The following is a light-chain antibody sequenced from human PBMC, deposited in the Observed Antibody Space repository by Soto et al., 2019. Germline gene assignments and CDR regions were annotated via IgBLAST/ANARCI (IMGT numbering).Light chain of an antibody. CDR1: SSDVGSYNL. CDR3: CSYAGSSIVV. J-gene: IGLJ2*01. Sequence: QSVLTQPASVSGSPGRSITISCTGTSSDVGSYNLVSWYQQHPGKAPKLMIYEVSKRPSGVSNRFSGSKSGNTASLTISGLQAEDEADYYCCSYAGSSIVVFGGGTKLTVL. V-gene: IGLV2-23*02. CDR2: EVS.